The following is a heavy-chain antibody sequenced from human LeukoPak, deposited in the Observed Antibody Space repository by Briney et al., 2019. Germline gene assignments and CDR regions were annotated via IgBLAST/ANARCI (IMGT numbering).Heavy chain of an antibody. V-gene: IGHV3-21*01. J-gene: IGHJ4*02. Sequence: GGSLRLSCAASGFTFSSYSMNWVRQAPGQGLERVSSISSSSSYIYYADSVKGRFTISRDNAKNSLYLQMNSLRAEDTAVYYCARDLITGDTAMVTYGDWGQGTLVTVSS. CDR1: GFTFSSYS. CDR2: ISSSSSYI. D-gene: IGHD5-18*01. CDR3: ARDLITGDTAMVTYGD.